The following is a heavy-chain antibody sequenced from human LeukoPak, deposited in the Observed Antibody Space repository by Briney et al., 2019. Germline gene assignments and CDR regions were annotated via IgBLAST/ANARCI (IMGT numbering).Heavy chain of an antibody. CDR3: ATYCSGGSCYSDYFDY. CDR1: GGTFSSYA. CDR2: IIPILGIA. J-gene: IGHJ4*02. Sequence: ASVKVSCKASGGTFSSYAISWVRQAPGQGLEWMGRIIPILGIANYAQKFQGRVTITADKSTSTAYMELSSLRSEDTAVYYCATYCSGGSCYSDYFDYRGQGTLVTVSS. D-gene: IGHD2-15*01. V-gene: IGHV1-69*04.